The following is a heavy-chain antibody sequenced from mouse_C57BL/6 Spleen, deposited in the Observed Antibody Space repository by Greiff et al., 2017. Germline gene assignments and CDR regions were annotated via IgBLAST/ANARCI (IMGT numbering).Heavy chain of an antibody. V-gene: IGHV5-17*01. D-gene: IGHD1-2*01. Sequence: EVHLVESGGGLVKPGGSLKLSCAASGFTFSDYGMHWVRQAPEKGLEWVAYISSGSSTIYYADTVKGRFTISRDNAKNTLFLQMTSLRSEDTAMYYCARLTTALHYAMDYWGQGTSVTVSS. J-gene: IGHJ4*01. CDR3: ARLTTALHYAMDY. CDR1: GFTFSDYG. CDR2: ISSGSSTI.